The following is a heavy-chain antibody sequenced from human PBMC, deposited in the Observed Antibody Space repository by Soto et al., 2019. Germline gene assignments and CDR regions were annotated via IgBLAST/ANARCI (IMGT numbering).Heavy chain of an antibody. D-gene: IGHD6-19*01. J-gene: IGHJ4*02. CDR1: GHTFTSNH. CDR3: AGGGGWDAFDC. Sequence: ASVKVSCKASGHTFTSNHINWARHATGQGLEWMGWMNPNSRHTGYAQKFQGRVTMTTNTSISTAYMELTSLRSEATAVNYCAGGGGWDAFDCWGQGTLVTVSS. CDR2: MNPNSRHT. V-gene: IGHV1-8*01.